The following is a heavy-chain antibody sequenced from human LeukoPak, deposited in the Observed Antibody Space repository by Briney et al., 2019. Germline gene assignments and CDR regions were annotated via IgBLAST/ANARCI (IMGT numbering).Heavy chain of an antibody. CDR1: GYTFTNYG. CDR3: ARDTSPGYGVPPAWFDP. V-gene: IGHV1-18*01. CDR2: ISAYHGNT. Sequence: ASVKVSCKASGYTFTNYGISWVRQAPGQGLEWMGWISAYHGNTNYAQKLQGRVTMTTDTSMSTVYMELRSLRSDDTAVYYCARDTSPGYGVPPAWFDPWGQGTLVTVSS. J-gene: IGHJ5*02. D-gene: IGHD4-17*01.